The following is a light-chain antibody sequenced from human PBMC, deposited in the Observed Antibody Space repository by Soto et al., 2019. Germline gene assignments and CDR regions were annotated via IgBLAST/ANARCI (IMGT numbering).Light chain of an antibody. CDR2: GAS. V-gene: IGKV3-20*01. CDR1: KSVSSSY. Sequence: EIVLTQSPGTLSLSPGERATLSCRASKSVSSSYLAWYQQKPGQAPRLLIYGASSRATGIPDRFSGSGSVTDFTLTISRLETEDFAVYYCQQYNSSLWTLGQGTKVEIK. J-gene: IGKJ1*01. CDR3: QQYNSSLWT.